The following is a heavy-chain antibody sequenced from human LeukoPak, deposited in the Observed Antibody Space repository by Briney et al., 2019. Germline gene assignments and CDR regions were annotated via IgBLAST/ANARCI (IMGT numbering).Heavy chain of an antibody. D-gene: IGHD5-24*01. CDR2: IYHSGCT. CDR3: ARLTGGDGYKYYYYMDV. J-gene: IGHJ6*03. Sequence: SETLSLTCAVSGYSISSGYYWGWIRQPPGKGLEWIGSIYHSGCTYYNPSLKSRVTISVDTSKNQFSLKLSSVTAADTAVYYCARLTGGDGYKYYYYMDVWGKGTTVTVSS. CDR1: GYSISSGYY. V-gene: IGHV4-38-2*01.